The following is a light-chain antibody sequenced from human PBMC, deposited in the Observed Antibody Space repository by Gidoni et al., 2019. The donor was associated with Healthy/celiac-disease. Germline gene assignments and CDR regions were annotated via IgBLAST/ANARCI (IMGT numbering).Light chain of an antibody. CDR2: DVS. V-gene: IGLV2-11*01. J-gene: IGLJ1*01. CDR3: CSYAGSYTYV. Sequence: QSALTQPRSVSGSPRQSVTISCTGTSSDVGGDNYVSWYQQHPGKAPKLMIYDVSKRPSGVPDRFSGSKSGNTASLTISGLQAEDEADYYCCSYAGSYTYVFGTGTKVTVL. CDR1: SSDVGGDNY.